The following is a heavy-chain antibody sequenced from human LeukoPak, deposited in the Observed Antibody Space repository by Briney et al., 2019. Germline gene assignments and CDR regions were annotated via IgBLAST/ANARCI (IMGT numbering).Heavy chain of an antibody. CDR2: IYSSGST. J-gene: IGHJ4*02. CDR3: ARMYSGTYGGIDY. V-gene: IGHV4-4*07. D-gene: IGHD1-26*01. CDR1: GGSISSYY. Sequence: PSETLSLACTVSGGSISSYYWSWIRQPAGEGLEWIGRIYSSGSTNHNPSLRSRVTLSVATSKNQFSLKLSSVTAADTAVYYCARMYSGTYGGIDYWGQGTLVTVSS.